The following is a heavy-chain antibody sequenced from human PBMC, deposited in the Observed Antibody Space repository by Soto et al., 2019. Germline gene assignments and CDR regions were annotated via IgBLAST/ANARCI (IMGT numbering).Heavy chain of an antibody. J-gene: IGHJ6*02. CDR2: IKQDGSEK. V-gene: IGHV3-7*01. CDR3: ARDPNIVATMGSIYYYYGMDV. Sequence: GGSLRLSCASSGFTFSSYWMSWVRQAPGKGLEWVANIKQDGSEKYYVDSVKGRFTISRDNAKNSLYLQMNSLRAEDTAVYYCARDPNIVATMGSIYYYYGMDVWGQGTTVTVSS. CDR1: GFTFSSYW. D-gene: IGHD5-12*01.